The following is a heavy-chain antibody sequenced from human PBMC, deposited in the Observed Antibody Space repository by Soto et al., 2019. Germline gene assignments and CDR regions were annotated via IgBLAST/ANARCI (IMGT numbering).Heavy chain of an antibody. CDR1: GYTFTTYC. D-gene: IGHD2-21*01. Sequence: QVHLVQSGAEVKKPGASVKVSCKTSGYTFTTYCIIWVRQAPGQHLEWLGWISARNGDTNYAQEFLPRVTSTTNTSTSTAYLELKNLSAYDTASDFCAWVRVFPNPAADFWGQGTLVTVSS. CDR3: AWVRVFPNPAADF. J-gene: IGHJ4*02. CDR2: ISARNGDT. V-gene: IGHV1-18*04.